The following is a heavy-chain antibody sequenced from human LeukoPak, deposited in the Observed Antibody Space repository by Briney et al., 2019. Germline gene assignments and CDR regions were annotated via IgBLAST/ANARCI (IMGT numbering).Heavy chain of an antibody. D-gene: IGHD4-17*01. CDR1: GGSISSYY. Sequence: SETLSLTCTVSGGSISSYYWSWIRQPPGKGLEWIGYIYYSGSTNYNPSLKSRVTISVDTSKNQFSPKLSSVTAADTAVYYCARTSGDYYYYYYMDVWGKGTTVTVSS. CDR2: IYYSGST. J-gene: IGHJ6*03. CDR3: ARTSGDYYYYYYMDV. V-gene: IGHV4-59*01.